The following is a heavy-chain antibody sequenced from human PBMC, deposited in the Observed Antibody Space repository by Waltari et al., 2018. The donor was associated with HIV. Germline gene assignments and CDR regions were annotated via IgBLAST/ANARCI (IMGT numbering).Heavy chain of an antibody. J-gene: IGHJ5*02. Sequence: VHLLQSGPEVKKPGASMKVSCKASGYMFTGHYMHWLRQAPGQGLEWMGWINPISGGTNYAQTLQGRVTMTRDASINTVYMELKSLRYDDTAMYYCARESGYQLVRWLDPWGQGTRVTVSS. CDR1: GYMFTGHY. CDR2: INPISGGT. V-gene: IGHV1-2*02. D-gene: IGHD2-2*01. CDR3: ARESGYQLVRWLDP.